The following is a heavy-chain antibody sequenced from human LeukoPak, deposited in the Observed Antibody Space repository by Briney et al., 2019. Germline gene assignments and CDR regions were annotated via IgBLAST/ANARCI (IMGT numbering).Heavy chain of an antibody. CDR2: ISGGGDST. J-gene: IGHJ4*02. Sequence: PGGSLRLSCAASGFTFSSYAMSWVRQAPGKGLAWVSTISGGGDSTDYADSVKSRFTISRDNSKNTLSLQMNSLRAEDTAVYYCAKEGLGAAAGTFDYWGQGTLVTVSS. D-gene: IGHD6-13*01. CDR1: GFTFSSYA. CDR3: AKEGLGAAAGTFDY. V-gene: IGHV3-23*01.